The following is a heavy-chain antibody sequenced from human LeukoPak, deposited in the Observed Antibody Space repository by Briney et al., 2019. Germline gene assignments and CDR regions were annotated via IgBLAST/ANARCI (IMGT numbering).Heavy chain of an antibody. CDR1: GFTFSSNY. Sequence: GGSLRLSCAASGFTFSSNYMSWVRQAPGKGLEWVSSISSSSSYIYYADSVKGRFTISRDNAKNSLYLQTNSLRAEDTAVYYCARDRVPYDSSGYFDYWGQGTLVTVSS. CDR3: ARDRVPYDSSGYFDY. D-gene: IGHD3-22*01. CDR2: ISSSSSYI. J-gene: IGHJ4*02. V-gene: IGHV3-21*01.